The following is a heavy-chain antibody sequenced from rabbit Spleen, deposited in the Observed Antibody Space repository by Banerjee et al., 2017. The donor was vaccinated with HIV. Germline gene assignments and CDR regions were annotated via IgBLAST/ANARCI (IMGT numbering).Heavy chain of an antibody. CDR2: IYNGDGSP. Sequence: QEQLVEYGGDLVQPEGSLTLTCKASGLDFSSSYWICWVRHVPGKGLEWIASIYNGDGSPSYASSVNGRFTISKSSSTTVTLQMPSLTAADTATYFCVRPRPYPLVMWDPRTLVIDS. CDR3: VRPRPYPLVM. D-gene: IGHD3-3*01. CDR1: GLDFSSSYW. J-gene: IGHJ4*01. V-gene: IGHV1S45*01.